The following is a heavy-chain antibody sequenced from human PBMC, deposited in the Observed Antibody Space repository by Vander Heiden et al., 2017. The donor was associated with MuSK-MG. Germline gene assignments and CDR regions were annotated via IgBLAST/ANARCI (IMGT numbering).Heavy chain of an antibody. CDR3: ARLIYGDFGWFDP. D-gene: IGHD4-17*01. Sequence: QVQLQESGPGLVKPSETLSLTCTVSGYSISSGYYWGWIRQPPGKGLEWIGSIYHSGSTYYNPSLKSRVTISVDTSKSQFSLKLSSVTAADTAVYYCARLIYGDFGWFDPWGQGTLVTVAS. J-gene: IGHJ5*02. V-gene: IGHV4-38-2*02. CDR1: GYSISSGYY. CDR2: IYHSGST.